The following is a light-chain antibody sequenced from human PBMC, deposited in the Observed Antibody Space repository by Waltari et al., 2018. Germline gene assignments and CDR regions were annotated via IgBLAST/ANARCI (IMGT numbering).Light chain of an antibody. CDR1: SSVLGRYND. CDR2: DVT. J-gene: IGLJ3*02. Sequence: QSALTQPASVSGSPGPSITISCTGTSSVLGRYNDFSWYQQLPGKAPKLIIYDVTKGPSGVSNRFSGSKSGDTASLTISGLQAEDEADYYCGLYTSSSTCVFGGGTKVTVL. CDR3: GLYTSSSTCV. V-gene: IGLV2-14*03.